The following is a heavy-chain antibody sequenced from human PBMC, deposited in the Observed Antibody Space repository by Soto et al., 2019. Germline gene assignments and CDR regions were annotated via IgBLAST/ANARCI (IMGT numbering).Heavy chain of an antibody. J-gene: IGHJ4*02. CDR1: EFTFSNYG. CDR2: ISRDGSEK. V-gene: IGHV3-7*01. D-gene: IGHD6-19*01. CDR3: ARGFGDGWYGGPDY. Sequence: PGGSLRLSCAASEFTFSNYGMHWVRQAPGKGLEWVAYISRDGSEKSYVDSVKGRFTISRDNAKKSLFLQMNSLRVEDTAVYYCARGFGDGWYGGPDYWGQGTLVTVSS.